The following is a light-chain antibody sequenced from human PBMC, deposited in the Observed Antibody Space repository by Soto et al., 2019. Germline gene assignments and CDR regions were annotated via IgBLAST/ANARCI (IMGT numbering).Light chain of an antibody. CDR3: SSYTSSSTLVV. CDR2: DVS. CDR1: SSDVGDYNY. J-gene: IGLJ2*01. Sequence: QSVLTQPASVSGSPGQSITISCTGTSSDVGDYNYVSWYQQHPDKAPKVIIYDVSNRPSGVSNRFSGSKSGNTASLTISGLQAEDEADYYCSSYTSSSTLVVFGGGTKLTVL. V-gene: IGLV2-14*01.